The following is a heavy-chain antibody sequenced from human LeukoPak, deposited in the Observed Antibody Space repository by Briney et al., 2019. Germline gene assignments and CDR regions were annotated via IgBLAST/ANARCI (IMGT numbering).Heavy chain of an antibody. Sequence: GGSLRLSCAGSGFTFSSYSMNWVRQAQGKGLEWVSSISSSSSYIYYADSVKGRFTISRDNAKNSLYLQMNSLRAEDTAVYYCARFSDFYDFWSGPTSYGMDVWGQGTTVTVSS. J-gene: IGHJ6*02. CDR3: ARFSDFYDFWSGPTSYGMDV. V-gene: IGHV3-21*01. CDR1: GFTFSSYS. CDR2: ISSSSSYI. D-gene: IGHD3-3*01.